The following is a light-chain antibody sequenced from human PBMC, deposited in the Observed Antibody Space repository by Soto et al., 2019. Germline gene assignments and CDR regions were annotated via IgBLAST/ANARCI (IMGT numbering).Light chain of an antibody. CDR1: QGITNY. CDR2: DAS. V-gene: IGKV1-27*01. CDR3: QKYNNAPRT. J-gene: IGKJ1*01. Sequence: DIQMTQSPSSLSASVGDRVTITCRASQGITNYLAWYQQKPGTPPKLLIYDASTLQSGVPSRFSGSGSGTDFTLTISSLQPEDVATYYGQKYNNAPRTFSQGTKVDI.